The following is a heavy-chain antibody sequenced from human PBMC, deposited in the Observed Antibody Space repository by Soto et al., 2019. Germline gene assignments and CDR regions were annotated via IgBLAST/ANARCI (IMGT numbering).Heavy chain of an antibody. J-gene: IGHJ4*01. V-gene: IGHV3-23*01. Sequence: GGSWRLSCAASGFTFSSYAIGWVRQSPGKGLEGVAAISVSGGITYYADSVKGRFTISRDKSKNTLYLQMSSLRAEDTAIYYCAKSPIAAAAAGDSYWGQGTLVTVSS. D-gene: IGHD6-13*01. CDR3: AKSPIAAAAAGDSY. CDR2: ISVSGGIT. CDR1: GFTFSSYA.